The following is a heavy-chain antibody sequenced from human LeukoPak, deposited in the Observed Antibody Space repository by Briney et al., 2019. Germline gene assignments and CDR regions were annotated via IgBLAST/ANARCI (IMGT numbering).Heavy chain of an antibody. Sequence: SETLFLTCTVSGXSISSSNYYWGWIRQPPGKGLEWIGSIYYSGSTYCNPSLKSRVTISVDTSKNQFSLTLSSVTAADTAVYYCARHWTYCGGDCYYDNWGQGTLVTVSS. CDR3: ARHWTYCGGDCYYDN. D-gene: IGHD2-21*02. J-gene: IGHJ4*02. CDR2: IYYSGST. CDR1: GXSISSSNYY. V-gene: IGHV4-39*01.